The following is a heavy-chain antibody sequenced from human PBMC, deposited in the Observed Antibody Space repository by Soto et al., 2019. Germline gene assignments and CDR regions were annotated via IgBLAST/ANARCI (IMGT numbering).Heavy chain of an antibody. J-gene: IGHJ1*01. V-gene: IGHV3-33*01. CDR2: IWYDGSNK. CDR3: ARPDCGRDCYGYFKP. Sequence: PXWSLRLSCAASGFTFSSYGMHWVRQSPGKGLEWVAVIWYDGSNKYYADSVKGRFTISRDNYKNTLYLQMNSLRAEDTAVYYCARPDCGRDCYGYFKPWGQGTLVTVSS. CDR1: GFTFSSYG. D-gene: IGHD2-21*02.